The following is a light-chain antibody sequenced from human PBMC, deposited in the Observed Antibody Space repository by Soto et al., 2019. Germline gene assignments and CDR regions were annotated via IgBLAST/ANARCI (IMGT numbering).Light chain of an antibody. CDR3: CSYASNSHVI. J-gene: IGLJ2*01. CDR1: SSDVGSYNF. CDR2: EGS. Sequence: QSALTQPASVSGSPGQSITISCTGSSSDVGSYNFVSWYQQHSGKAPKLMIYEGSKRPSGIPDRFSGSKSGNTASLTISGLQAEDEADYYCCSYASNSHVIFGGGTKLTVL. V-gene: IGLV2-23*01.